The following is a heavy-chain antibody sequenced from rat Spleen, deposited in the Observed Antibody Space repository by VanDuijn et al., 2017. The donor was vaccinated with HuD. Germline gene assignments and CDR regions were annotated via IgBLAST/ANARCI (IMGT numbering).Heavy chain of an antibody. CDR2: ISYDGTAT. J-gene: IGHJ2*01. D-gene: IGHD1-12*02. CDR1: GLSFSNYD. Sequence: EVQLVESGGGLVQPGRSMKLSCAASGLSFSNYDMAWVRQAPTKGLEWVASISYDGTATYYRDSVKGRFNLSRDNANSTLYLQMDSLRSEDTATYYCTTDTFYDGTYYPGGFDYWGQGVMVTVSS. V-gene: IGHV5-20*01. CDR3: TTDTFYDGTYYPGGFDY.